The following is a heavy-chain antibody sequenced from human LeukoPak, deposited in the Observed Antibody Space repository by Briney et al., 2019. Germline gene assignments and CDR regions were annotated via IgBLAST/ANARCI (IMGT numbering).Heavy chain of an antibody. CDR3: AKSLYGSGSYYNWFDP. V-gene: IGHV3-23*01. D-gene: IGHD3-10*01. J-gene: IGHJ5*02. CDR1: GFTFSSYA. CDR2: ISGSGGST. Sequence: GGSLRLSCAASGFTFSSYAMSWVRQAPGKGLEWVSAISGSGGSTYYADSVKGRFTISRDNSKNTLYLQMNSLRAEDTAVYYCAKSLYGSGSYYNWFDPWGQGTLVTVSS.